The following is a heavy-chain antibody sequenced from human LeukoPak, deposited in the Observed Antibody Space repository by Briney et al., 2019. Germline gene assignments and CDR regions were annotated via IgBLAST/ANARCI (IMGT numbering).Heavy chain of an antibody. Sequence: SVKVSCKAPGGTFSSYAISWVRQAPGQGLEWMGGIIPIFGTANYAQKFQGRVTITADESTSTAYMELSSLRSEDTAVYYCARAANGDYDNWFDPWGQGTLVTVSS. CDR1: GGTFSSYA. V-gene: IGHV1-69*13. J-gene: IGHJ5*02. CDR2: IIPIFGTA. CDR3: ARAANGDYDNWFDP. D-gene: IGHD4-17*01.